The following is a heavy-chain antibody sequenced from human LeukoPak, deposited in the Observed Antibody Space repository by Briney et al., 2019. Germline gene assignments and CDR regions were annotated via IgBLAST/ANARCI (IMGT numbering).Heavy chain of an antibody. J-gene: IGHJ6*03. CDR1: GYTFTSYG. CDR3: ARNQDYGSYYYYYMDV. CDR2: ISAYNGNT. V-gene: IGHV1-18*01. Sequence: ASVKVSCKASGYTFTSYGISWVRQAPGQGLEWMGWISAYNGNTNYAQKLQGRVTMTTDTSTSTAYMELRSLRSDDTAVYYCARNQDYGSYYYYYMDVWGKGTTVTVSS. D-gene: IGHD4-17*01.